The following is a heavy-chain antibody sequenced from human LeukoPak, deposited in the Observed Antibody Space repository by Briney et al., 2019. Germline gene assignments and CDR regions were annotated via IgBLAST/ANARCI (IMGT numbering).Heavy chain of an antibody. J-gene: IGHJ4*02. Sequence: GGSLRLSCAASGFTFSSYRMNWVRQAPGRGLEWVSSISSSSSYIYYADSVKGRFTISRDNAKNSQYLQMNSLRAEDTAVYYCARGPSAPHICSSTSCSSIGFLEWFTLFFDYWGQGTLVTVSS. CDR2: ISSSSSYI. V-gene: IGHV3-21*01. CDR1: GFTFSSYR. D-gene: IGHD2-2*01. CDR3: ARGPSAPHICSSTSCSSIGFLEWFTLFFDY.